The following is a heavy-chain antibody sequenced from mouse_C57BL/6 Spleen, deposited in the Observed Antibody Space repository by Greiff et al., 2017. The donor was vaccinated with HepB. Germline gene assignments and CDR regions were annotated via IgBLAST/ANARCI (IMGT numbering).Heavy chain of an antibody. CDR1: GYTFTDYN. V-gene: IGHV1-22*01. Sequence: VQLKESGPELVKPGASVKMSCKASGYTFTDYNMHWVKQSHGKSLEWIGYINPNNGGTSYNQKFKGKATLTVNKSSSTAYMELRSLTSEDSAVYYCARFTTVVAPNWGQGTLVTVSA. J-gene: IGHJ3*01. CDR2: INPNNGGT. D-gene: IGHD1-1*01. CDR3: ARFTTVVAPN.